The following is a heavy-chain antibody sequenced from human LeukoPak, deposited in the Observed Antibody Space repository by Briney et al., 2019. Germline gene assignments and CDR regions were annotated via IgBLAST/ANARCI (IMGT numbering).Heavy chain of an antibody. CDR3: ARTYCIGSSCPGVFEY. Sequence: GGSLRLSCAASGFSFSSNWMHWVRQATGKGLEWVSVIRDSGGRTYSAACVKGRFTISRDNSKDTLYLQMNSLRAEDTAVYYCARTYCIGSSCPGVFEYWGQGTLVTVSS. CDR1: GFSFSSNW. V-gene: IGHV3-23*01. D-gene: IGHD2-15*01. J-gene: IGHJ4*02. CDR2: IRDSGGRT.